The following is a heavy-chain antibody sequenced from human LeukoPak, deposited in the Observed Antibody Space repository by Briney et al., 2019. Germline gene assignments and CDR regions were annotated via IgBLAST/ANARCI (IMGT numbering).Heavy chain of an antibody. CDR3: AKGSNNYPDNFDY. V-gene: IGHV3-30*04. Sequence: GGSLRLSCAASGFTFSSYVMHWVRQAPGKGLEWVAIISYDGSNEYYAESVKGRCTISRDNSKKTLFLQMNSLRAEDTAVYYCAKGSNNYPDNFDYWGQGTLVTVSS. CDR1: GFTFSSYV. J-gene: IGHJ4*02. D-gene: IGHD1-1*01. CDR2: ISYDGSNE.